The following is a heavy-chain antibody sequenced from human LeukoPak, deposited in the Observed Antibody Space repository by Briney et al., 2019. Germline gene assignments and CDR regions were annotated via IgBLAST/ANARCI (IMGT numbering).Heavy chain of an antibody. D-gene: IGHD1-26*01. CDR2: IYPGDSDI. CDR1: GYKFTNYW. Sequence: GESLKISCKGSGYKFTNYWIGWVRQMPGKGLEWMGIIYPGDSDISYSPSFQGQVTISADKSISTAYLQWSSLKASDTAMYYCARRSIVGATLDYWGQGTLVTVSS. J-gene: IGHJ4*02. V-gene: IGHV5-51*01. CDR3: ARRSIVGATLDY.